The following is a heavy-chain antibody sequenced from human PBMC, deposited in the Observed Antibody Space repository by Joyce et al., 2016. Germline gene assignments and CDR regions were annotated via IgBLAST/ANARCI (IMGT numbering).Heavy chain of an antibody. CDR2: ISFEEANE. CDR1: GFTFNNFA. J-gene: IGHJ3*01. V-gene: IGHV3-30*04. CDR3: ARGSSSYYPDAFDV. Sequence: QVQLVESGGGVVQPGRSLKLSCAASGFTFNNFAMHWVRQTPGKGLEWVAVISFEEANECYADSVKGRFNISRDNSRNTLFLQMDTLRTEDTAVYYCARGSSSYYPDAFDVWGRGAVVTVSA. D-gene: IGHD3-10*01.